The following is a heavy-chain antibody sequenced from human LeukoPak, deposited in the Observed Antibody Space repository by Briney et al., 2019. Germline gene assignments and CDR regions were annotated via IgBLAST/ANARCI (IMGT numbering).Heavy chain of an antibody. V-gene: IGHV3-7*01. Sequence: GGSLRLSCAASEFTFSNYWMSWVRQAPGKGLERVAHTNQDGSKNYYVDSVRGRFTISRDNAKNSLYLLMNSLRAEDTAVYYCATTVAGYPDDYFDYWGQGTLVTVSS. D-gene: IGHD6-19*01. CDR2: TNQDGSKN. J-gene: IGHJ4*02. CDR1: EFTFSNYW. CDR3: ATTVAGYPDDYFDY.